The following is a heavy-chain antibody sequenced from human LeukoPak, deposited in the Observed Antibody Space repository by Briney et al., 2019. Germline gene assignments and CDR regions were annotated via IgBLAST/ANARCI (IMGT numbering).Heavy chain of an antibody. CDR2: IYYSGST. J-gene: IGHJ3*02. CDR3: ARFTGYCSGTSCYPNAFDI. CDR1: GGSISSRSYY. D-gene: IGHD2-2*01. V-gene: IGHV4-39*01. Sequence: SETLSLTCTVSGGSISSRSYYWGWIRQPPGKGLEWIGSIYYSGSTYYNPSLKSRVTISVDTSKNQFSLKLSSVTAADTAVFYCARFTGYCSGTSCYPNAFDIWGQGTMVTVSS.